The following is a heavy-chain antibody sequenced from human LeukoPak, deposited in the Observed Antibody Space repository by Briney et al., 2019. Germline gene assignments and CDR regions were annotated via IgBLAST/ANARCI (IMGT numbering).Heavy chain of an antibody. CDR2: ISYDGSNK. D-gene: IGHD2-15*01. V-gene: IGHV3-30*04. CDR1: GFTFSSYA. Sequence: GGSLRLSCAASGFTFSSYAMHWVRQAPGKGLEWVAVISYDGSNKYYAGSVKGRFTISRDNSKNTLYLQMNSLRAEDTAVYYCASSYCSGRSCPIDSWGQGTLVTVSS. CDR3: ASSYCSGRSCPIDS. J-gene: IGHJ4*02.